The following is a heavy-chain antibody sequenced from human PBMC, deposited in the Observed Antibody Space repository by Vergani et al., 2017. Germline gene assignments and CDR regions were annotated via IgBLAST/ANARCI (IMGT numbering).Heavy chain of an antibody. Sequence: QVQLQESGPGLVKPSETLSLTCTVSGGSISSYYWSWIRQPPGKGLEWIGYIYYSGSTNYNPSLKSRVTISVDMSKNQFSLKLSSVTAADTAVYYCAREIAAAGQPSNWFDPWGQGTLVTVSS. CDR1: GGSISSYY. D-gene: IGHD6-13*01. V-gene: IGHV4-59*01. J-gene: IGHJ5*02. CDR2: IYYSGST. CDR3: AREIAAAGQPSNWFDP.